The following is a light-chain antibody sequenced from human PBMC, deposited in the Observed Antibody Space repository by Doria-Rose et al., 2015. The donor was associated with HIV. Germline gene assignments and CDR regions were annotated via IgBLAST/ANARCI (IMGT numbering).Light chain of an antibody. J-gene: IGKJ5*01. Sequence: ASVGDRVTITCQASQDISNYLNWYQHKPGKAPKLLICDASNLETGVPSRFSGSGSGTNFTLTISSLQPEDIATFYCQQYENVPITFGQGTR. CDR3: QQYENVPIT. CDR1: QDISNY. CDR2: DAS. V-gene: IGKV1-33*01.